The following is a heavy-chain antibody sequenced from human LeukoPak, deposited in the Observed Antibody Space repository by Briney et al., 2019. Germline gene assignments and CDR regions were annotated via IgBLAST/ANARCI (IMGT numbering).Heavy chain of an antibody. CDR3: ARLQLLTQKYYFDY. V-gene: IGHV4-34*01. CDR2: INHSGST. CDR1: GGSFSGYY. J-gene: IGHJ4*02. D-gene: IGHD5-18*01. Sequence: SETLSLTCAVYGGSFSGYYWSWLRQPPGKGLERIGEINHSGSTNYNPSLKSRVTISVDTSKNQFSLKLSSVTAADTAVYYCARLQLLTQKYYFDYWGQGTLVTVSS.